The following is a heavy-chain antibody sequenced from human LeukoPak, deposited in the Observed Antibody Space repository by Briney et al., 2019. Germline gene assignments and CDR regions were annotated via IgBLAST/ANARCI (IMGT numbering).Heavy chain of an antibody. Sequence: PGGSLRLSCAASGFTFSSYAMHWVRQAPGKGLEWVAVISYDGSNKYYADSVKGRFTISRDNSKNTLYLQMNSLRAEDTAVYYCATKEYSSSWYRYYYYGMDVWGQGTTVTVSS. D-gene: IGHD6-13*01. J-gene: IGHJ6*02. CDR2: ISYDGSNK. CDR3: ATKEYSSSWYRYYYYGMDV. V-gene: IGHV3-30-3*01. CDR1: GFTFSSYA.